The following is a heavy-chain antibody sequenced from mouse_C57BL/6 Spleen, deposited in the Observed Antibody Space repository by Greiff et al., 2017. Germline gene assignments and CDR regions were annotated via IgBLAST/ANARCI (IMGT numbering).Heavy chain of an antibody. D-gene: IGHD4-1*01. V-gene: IGHV6-3*01. CDR2: IRLKSDNYAT. CDR1: GFTFRNYW. J-gene: IGHJ4*01. Sequence: DVHLVESGGGLVQPGGSMKLSCVASGFTFRNYWMNWVRQSPEKGLERVAQIRLKSDNYATHYAESVKGRFTISRDDSKRSVYLQMNNLRAEDTGIYCCTTGYYAMDYWGQGTSVTVSS. CDR3: TTGYYAMDY.